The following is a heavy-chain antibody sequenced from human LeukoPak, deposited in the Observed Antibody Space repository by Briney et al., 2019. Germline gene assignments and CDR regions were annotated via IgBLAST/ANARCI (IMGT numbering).Heavy chain of an antibody. D-gene: IGHD3-10*01. Sequence: GGSLRLSCAASGFTFSSYAMSWVRQAPGKGLDWVSAISGSGGSTYYADSVKGRFTISRDNSKNTLYLQMNSLRAEDTAVYYCAKPHTIWFGEFSTPNFDYWGQGTLVTVSS. CDR1: GFTFSSYA. J-gene: IGHJ4*02. CDR2: ISGSGGST. CDR3: AKPHTIWFGEFSTPNFDY. V-gene: IGHV3-23*01.